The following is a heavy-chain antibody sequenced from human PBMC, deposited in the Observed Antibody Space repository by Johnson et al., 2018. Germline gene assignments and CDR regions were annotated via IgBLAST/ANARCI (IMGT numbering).Heavy chain of an antibody. D-gene: IGHD4-23*01. V-gene: IGHV4-59*01. CDR3: ARDGRRTVGAFDI. CDR2: IYYSGST. J-gene: IGHJ3*02. Sequence: QVQLQESGPGLVKPSETLSLTCTVSGGSISSYYWSWIRQPPGKGLEWIGYIYYSGSTNYNPSLKSRVTISVDTSKNQFSLKLSSVTAADTAVYYWARDGRRTVGAFDIWGQGTMVTVSS. CDR1: GGSISSYY.